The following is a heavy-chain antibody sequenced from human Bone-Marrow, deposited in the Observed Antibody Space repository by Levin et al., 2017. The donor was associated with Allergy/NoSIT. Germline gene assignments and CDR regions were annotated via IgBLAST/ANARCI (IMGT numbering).Heavy chain of an antibody. V-gene: IGHV3-7*01. CDR2: IKEDGSEK. CDR1: GFTFSNSW. D-gene: IGHD5-24*01. Sequence: GASVKVSCAASGFTFSNSWMSWVRQAPGKGLEWVANIKEDGSEKYYVDSVKGRFTIPRDNAKNSLYVQMNSLRAEDTAVYYCARDQFRRATIGARWFDPWGQGTLVTVSS. CDR3: ARDQFRRATIGARWFDP. J-gene: IGHJ5*02.